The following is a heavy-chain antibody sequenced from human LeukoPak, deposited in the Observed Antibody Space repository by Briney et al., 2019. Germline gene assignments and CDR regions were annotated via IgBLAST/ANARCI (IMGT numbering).Heavy chain of an antibody. J-gene: IGHJ6*02. Sequence: GASVKVSCKASGGTFSSYAISWVRPAPGHGLEWMGRIIPILGIANYAQKFQGRVTITADKSTSTAYMELSSLRSEDTAAYYCARVSYYDSSGPGYYYGMDVWGQGTTVTVSS. CDR2: IIPILGIA. V-gene: IGHV1-69*04. CDR3: ARVSYYDSSGPGYYYGMDV. D-gene: IGHD3-22*01. CDR1: GGTFSSYA.